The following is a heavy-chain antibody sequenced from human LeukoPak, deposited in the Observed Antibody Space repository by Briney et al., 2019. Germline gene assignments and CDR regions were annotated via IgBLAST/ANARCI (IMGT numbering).Heavy chain of an antibody. D-gene: IGHD6-13*01. V-gene: IGHV3-30*04. CDR2: ISYDGSNK. CDR3: ARDPSAVYEYGFGHYSREIDF. J-gene: IGHJ4*02. Sequence: GRSLRLSCAASGFTFSSYAMHWVRQAPGKGLEWVAVISYDGSNKYYADSVKGRFTISRDNSKNTLYLQMNSLRAEDTAVHYCARDPSAVYEYGFGHYSREIDFWGQGTLVTVSS. CDR1: GFTFSSYA.